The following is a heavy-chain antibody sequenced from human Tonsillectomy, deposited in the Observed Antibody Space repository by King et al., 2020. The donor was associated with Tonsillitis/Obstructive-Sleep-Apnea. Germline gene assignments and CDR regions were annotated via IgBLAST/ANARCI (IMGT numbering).Heavy chain of an antibody. CDR2: IFSGGST. V-gene: IGHV3-66*01. CDR1: GFTVSSNY. Sequence: VQLVESGGGLVQPGGSLRLSCAASGFTVSSNYMSWVRQAPGEGLEWVSVIFSGGSTYYADSVKGRFTISRDNSKNTRYLQMNSLRAEDTAVYYCARDKATGTTDYYYYYYMDVWGKGTTVTVSS. D-gene: IGHD1-7*01. J-gene: IGHJ6*03. CDR3: ARDKATGTTDYYYYYYMDV.